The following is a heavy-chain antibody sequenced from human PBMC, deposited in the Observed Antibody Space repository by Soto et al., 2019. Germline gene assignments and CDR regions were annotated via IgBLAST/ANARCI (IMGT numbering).Heavy chain of an antibody. CDR1: GFTFSSYA. D-gene: IGHD2-15*01. J-gene: IGHJ4*02. Sequence: GGSLRLACAASGFTFSSYAMKWVRQAPGKGLEWVSLIGESGTPTYYADSVKGRFTISRDNSGNTLFLEMYSLRAEDTALYYSAKVSVVVAATGXLDYWAQGTLVTVSS. CDR2: IGESGTPT. V-gene: IGHV3-23*01. CDR3: AKVSVVVAATGXLDY.